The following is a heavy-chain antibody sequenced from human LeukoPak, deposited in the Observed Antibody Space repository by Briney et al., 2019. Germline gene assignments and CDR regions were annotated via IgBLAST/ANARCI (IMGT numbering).Heavy chain of an antibody. CDR1: GFTFSSYG. V-gene: IGHV3-33*06. D-gene: IGHD6-13*01. CDR2: IWYDGSNK. CDR3: AKEDHDSSSWPFDY. Sequence: GGSLRLSCAASGFTFSSYGMHWVRQAPGKGLEWVAVIWYDGSNKYYADSVKGRLTISRDNSKNTLYLQMNSLRAEDTAVYYCAKEDHDSSSWPFDYWGQGTLVTVSS. J-gene: IGHJ4*02.